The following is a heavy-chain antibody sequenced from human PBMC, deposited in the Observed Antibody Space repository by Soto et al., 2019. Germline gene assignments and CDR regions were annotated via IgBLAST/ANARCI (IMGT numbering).Heavy chain of an antibody. J-gene: IGHJ6*02. CDR1: GGTFSSYA. Sequence: QVQLVQSGAEVKKPGSSVKVSCKASGGTFSSYAISWVRQAPGQGLEWMGGIIPIFGTANYAQKFQGRVTITADESASTAYMELSSLRSEDTAVYYCARSVIYGQGYYYYGMDVWGQGTTVTVSS. D-gene: IGHD3-3*01. V-gene: IGHV1-69*01. CDR2: IIPIFGTA. CDR3: ARSVIYGQGYYYYGMDV.